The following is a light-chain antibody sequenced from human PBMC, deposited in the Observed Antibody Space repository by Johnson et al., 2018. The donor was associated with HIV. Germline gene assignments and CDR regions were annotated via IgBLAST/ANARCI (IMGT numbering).Light chain of an antibody. CDR2: DNN. CDR3: GTWDSSLSAWGV. Sequence: QSVLTQPPSVSAAPGQKVTISCSGSGSNIGNNYVSWYQQLPGTAPKLLIYDNNKRPSGIPDRFSGSKSGTSATLGITGLQTGDEADYYCGTWDSSLSAWGVFGTGTKVTVL. CDR1: GSNIGNNY. V-gene: IGLV1-51*01. J-gene: IGLJ1*01.